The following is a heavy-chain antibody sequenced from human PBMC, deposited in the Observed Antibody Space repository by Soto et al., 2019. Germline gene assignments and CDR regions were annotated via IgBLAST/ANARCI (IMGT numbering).Heavy chain of an antibody. V-gene: IGHV1-46*01. CDR3: ARDGADCISTSCSYYYGMDV. Sequence: ASVKVSCKASGYTFTIYYMHWVRQAPGQGLEWMGIINPSGGSTSYAQKFQGRVTMTRDTSTSTVYMELSSLRSEDTAVYYCARDGADCISTSCSYYYGMDVWGQGTTVTVSS. CDR1: GYTFTIYY. J-gene: IGHJ6*02. D-gene: IGHD2-2*01. CDR2: INPSGGST.